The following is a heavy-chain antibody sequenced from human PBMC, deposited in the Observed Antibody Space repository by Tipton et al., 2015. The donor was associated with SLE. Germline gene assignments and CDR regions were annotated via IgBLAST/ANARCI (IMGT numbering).Heavy chain of an antibody. V-gene: IGHV3-21*04. Sequence: SLRLSCAASGFTFTSHSINWVRQAPGKGLEWVSSISPAGTSIHYADSVKGRFTISRDNSKNTLYLQMNSLRAEDTALYYCAKVTDTAMIYDAFDIWGQGTMVTVSS. CDR1: GFTFTSHS. CDR3: AKVTDTAMIYDAFDI. D-gene: IGHD5-18*01. CDR2: ISPAGTSI. J-gene: IGHJ3*02.